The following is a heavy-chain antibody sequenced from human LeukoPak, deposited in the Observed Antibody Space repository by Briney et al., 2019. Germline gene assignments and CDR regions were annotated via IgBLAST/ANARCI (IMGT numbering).Heavy chain of an antibody. D-gene: IGHD2-2*01. Sequence: GRSLRLSCEASGFAFHSFPMHWVRQTPDKGLEWVAVVWFDENKKDYADSVRGRFTISRDTPRNTLYLQMDSLRVEDTAMYYCAKDWGQVPASISGHWGQGTLVTVSS. CDR3: AKDWGQVPASISGH. J-gene: IGHJ1*01. CDR2: VWFDENKK. V-gene: IGHV3-33*06. CDR1: GFAFHSFP.